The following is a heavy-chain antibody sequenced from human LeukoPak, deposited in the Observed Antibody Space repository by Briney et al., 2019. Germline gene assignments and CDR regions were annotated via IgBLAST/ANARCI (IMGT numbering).Heavy chain of an antibody. D-gene: IGHD6-13*01. Sequence: ASVKVSCKASGGTFSSYAISWVRQAPGQGLEWMGGIIPIFGTANYAQKFQGRVTITTDESTSTAYMELSSLRSEDTAVYYCAREKLEGIAAAGYFDYWGQGTLVTVSS. CDR1: GGTFSSYA. V-gene: IGHV1-69*05. CDR2: IIPIFGTA. CDR3: AREKLEGIAAAGYFDY. J-gene: IGHJ4*02.